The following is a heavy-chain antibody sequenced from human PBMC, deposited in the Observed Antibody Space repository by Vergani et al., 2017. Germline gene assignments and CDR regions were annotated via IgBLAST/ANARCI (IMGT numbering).Heavy chain of an antibody. D-gene: IGHD3-10*01. Sequence: QVQLQQWGAGVVKPSGTLSLTCAVFGESFSSFYWSWIRQPPGKGLEWSGEIKNDGHTNYNPSLESRVTVSRDTAKNQFSLNLMSVTAADTAMYYCAVRPRVNLGGGGIVTKRTFDYWSQGSLVTVSS. CDR2: IKNDGHT. J-gene: IGHJ4*02. CDR3: AVRPRVNLGGGGIVTKRTFDY. V-gene: IGHV4-34*02. CDR1: GESFSSFY.